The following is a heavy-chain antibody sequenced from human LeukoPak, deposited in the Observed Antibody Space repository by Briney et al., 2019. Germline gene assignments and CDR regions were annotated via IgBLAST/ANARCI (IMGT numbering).Heavy chain of an antibody. J-gene: IGHJ6*02. CDR2: VNRDGSET. V-gene: IGHV3-7*03. CDR3: VRNNAMDV. CDR1: GFTLSNHW. D-gene: IGHD2-8*01. Sequence: GGSLRLSCAASGFTLSNHWMTWVRQVPGRGPEWVANVNRDGSETYYLDSVKGRFTISRDNAKSSLNLQMNSLRAEDTALYYCVRNNAMDVWGQGTAVIVSS.